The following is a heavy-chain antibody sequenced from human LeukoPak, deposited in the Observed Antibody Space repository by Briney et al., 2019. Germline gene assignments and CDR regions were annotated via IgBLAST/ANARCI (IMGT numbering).Heavy chain of an antibody. J-gene: IGHJ4*02. CDR2: IHPEGNEK. V-gene: IGHV3-7*01. D-gene: IGHD2-2*01. CDR1: GFSFTNFW. CDR3: ARDGCTTTRCYDY. Sequence: GGSLRLSCAVSGFSFTNFWMSWVRQAPGRGLEWVANIHPEGNEKYHVESVKGRFTISRDNAKNSLYLQMNSLRAEDTAVYYCARDGCTTTRCYDYWGQGTLVTVSS.